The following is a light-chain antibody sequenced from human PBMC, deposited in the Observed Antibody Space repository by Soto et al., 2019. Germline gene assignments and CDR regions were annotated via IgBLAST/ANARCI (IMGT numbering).Light chain of an antibody. Sequence: QSVLTQPPSGSGAPGQRVSISCTGSTSNIGAPYDVHWYQHLPGTAPKLLIYGGNNQPSGVPDQFSGYKSGTSAALAITRLQDEDEGDYYCQYYDLSLHNYVSGTGTKVNVL. J-gene: IGLJ1*01. CDR1: TSNIGAPYD. V-gene: IGLV1-40*01. CDR3: QYYDLSLHNYV. CDR2: GGN.